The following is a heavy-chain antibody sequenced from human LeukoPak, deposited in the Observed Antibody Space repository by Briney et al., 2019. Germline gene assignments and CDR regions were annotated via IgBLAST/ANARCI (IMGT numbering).Heavy chain of an antibody. CDR3: ARGHYGMDV. J-gene: IGHJ6*02. V-gene: IGHV3-66*01. Sequence: GGSLRLSCAASGLTVSTNYMSWVRQAPGKGLEWVSVIYFDGTPYYAESVKGRFTISRDISQNTVYLQMNSLRAEDTALYYCARGHYGMDVWGQGTTVTVS. CDR1: GLTVSTNY. CDR2: IYFDGTP.